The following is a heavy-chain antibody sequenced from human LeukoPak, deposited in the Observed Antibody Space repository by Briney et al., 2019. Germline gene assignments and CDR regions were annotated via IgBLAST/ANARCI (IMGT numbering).Heavy chain of an antibody. V-gene: IGHV1-3*04. D-gene: IGHD3-3*01. CDR1: GYTFTTYA. Sequence: ASVKVSCKASGYTFTTYAIHWVRQAPGQRLEWMGWISTYSDNRRYSPKFQGTVTITTDTSASTAYMELSRLRSDDTAVYYCARGGYDFVYYYYGMDVWGQGTTVTVSS. CDR2: ISTYSDNR. J-gene: IGHJ6*02. CDR3: ARGGYDFVYYYYGMDV.